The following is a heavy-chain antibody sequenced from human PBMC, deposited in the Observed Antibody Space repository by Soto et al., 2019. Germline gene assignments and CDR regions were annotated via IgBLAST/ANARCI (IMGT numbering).Heavy chain of an antibody. CDR3: AKEMGYSGSYYDLDY. V-gene: IGHV3-30*18. J-gene: IGHJ4*02. D-gene: IGHD1-26*01. CDR1: GFTFSSYG. CDR2: ISYDGSNK. Sequence: GGSLRLSCAASGFTFSSYGMHWVRQAPGKGLEWVAVISYDGSNKYYADSVKGRFTISRDNSKNTLYLQMNSLRAEDTAVYYCAKEMGYSGSYYDLDYWGQGTLVTVSS.